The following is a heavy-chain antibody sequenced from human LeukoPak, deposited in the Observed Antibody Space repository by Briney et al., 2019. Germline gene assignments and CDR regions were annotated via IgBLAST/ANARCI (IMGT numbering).Heavy chain of an antibody. J-gene: IGHJ4*02. D-gene: IGHD2-2*01. V-gene: IGHV3-30*18. Sequence: GGSLRLSCAASGFTFSSYGMHWVRQAPGKGLEWVAVISYDGSNKYYADSVKGRFTISRDNSKNTLYLQMKSLRAEDTAVYYCAKDRVHCSSTSCLGGDYWGQGTLVTVSS. CDR3: AKDRVHCSSTSCLGGDY. CDR2: ISYDGSNK. CDR1: GFTFSSYG.